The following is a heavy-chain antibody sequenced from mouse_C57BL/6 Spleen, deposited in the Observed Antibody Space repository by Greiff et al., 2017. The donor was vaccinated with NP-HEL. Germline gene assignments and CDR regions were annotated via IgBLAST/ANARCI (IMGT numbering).Heavy chain of an antibody. Sequence: VQLQQPGAELMKPGASVKLSCKATGYTFTGYWIEWVKQRPGHGLEWIGEILPGSGSTNYNEKFKGKATFTADTSSNTAYMQLSSLTTEDSAIYYCAIITTVVAGYYAMDYWGQGTSVTVSS. J-gene: IGHJ4*01. D-gene: IGHD1-1*01. CDR3: AIITTVVAGYYAMDY. CDR2: ILPGSGST. V-gene: IGHV1-9*01. CDR1: GYTFTGYW.